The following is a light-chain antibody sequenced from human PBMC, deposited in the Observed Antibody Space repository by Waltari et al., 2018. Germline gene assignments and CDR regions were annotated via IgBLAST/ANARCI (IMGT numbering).Light chain of an antibody. V-gene: IGLV3-21*04. CDR3: QVWDTSIDVGV. CDR2: YDN. Sequence: SFVLTQPPSVSVAPGGTAKITCGGSIVGSESVHWYQQKPGQAPVLVIYYDNDRPAGIPERFSGFTSGNMATLTISRVEAGDEADYYCQVWDTSIDVGVFGTGTKVTVL. J-gene: IGLJ1*01. CDR1: IVGSES.